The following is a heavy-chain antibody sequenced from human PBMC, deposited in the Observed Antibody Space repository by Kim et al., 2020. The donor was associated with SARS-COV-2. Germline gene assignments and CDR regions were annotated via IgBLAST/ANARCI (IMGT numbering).Heavy chain of an antibody. CDR1: GFTFSSYA. J-gene: IGHJ6*02. Sequence: GSLRLSCAASGFTFSSYAMHWVRQAPGKGLEWVAVISYDGSNKYYADSVKGRFTISRDNSKNTLYLQMNSLRAEDTAVYYCARDGVLRFLEWLLETYYYYGMDVWGQGTTVTVSS. V-gene: IGHV3-30*04. D-gene: IGHD3-3*01. CDR2: ISYDGSNK. CDR3: ARDGVLRFLEWLLETYYYYGMDV.